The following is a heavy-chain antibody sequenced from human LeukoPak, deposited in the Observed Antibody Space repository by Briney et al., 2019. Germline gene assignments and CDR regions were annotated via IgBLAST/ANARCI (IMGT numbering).Heavy chain of an antibody. Sequence: SGTLSLTCAVSGGSISTSNWWNWVRQPPGKGLEWIGEIYHGGSTNYNPSLKSRVTISVDKSKNQFSLNLSSVTAADTAVYYCARKETGNYRVFDYWGQGTLVTVSS. V-gene: IGHV4-4*02. J-gene: IGHJ4*02. CDR3: ARKETGNYRVFDY. CDR2: IYHGGST. D-gene: IGHD7-27*01. CDR1: GGSISTSNW.